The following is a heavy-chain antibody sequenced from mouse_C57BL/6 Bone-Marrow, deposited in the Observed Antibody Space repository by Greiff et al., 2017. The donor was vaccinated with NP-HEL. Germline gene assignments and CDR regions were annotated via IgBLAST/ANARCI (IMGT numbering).Heavy chain of an antibody. CDR3: ARPLITTVVATDY. D-gene: IGHD1-1*01. V-gene: IGHV1-55*01. Sequence: QVQLQQSGAELVKPGASVKVSCKASGYTFTSYWITWVKQRPGQGLEWIGDIYPGSGSTNYNEKFKSKATLTVDTSSSTAYMQLSSLTSEDSAVYYCARPLITTVVATDYWGQGTTLTVSS. J-gene: IGHJ2*01. CDR2: IYPGSGST. CDR1: GYTFTSYW.